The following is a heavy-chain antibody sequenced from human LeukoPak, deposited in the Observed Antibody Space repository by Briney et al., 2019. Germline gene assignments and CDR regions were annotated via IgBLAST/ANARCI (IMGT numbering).Heavy chain of an antibody. CDR3: ARVRGLGVVSPYFDY. D-gene: IGHD3-10*01. Sequence: SETLSLTCTVSGGSISSYYWTWVRPPPGKGLEWLGCIRYSGSTSYNPSLKSRVTISLDTSKTQSSLKLSSVTAADTAVYYCARVRGLGVVSPYFDYWGQGNLVTVSS. CDR1: GGSISSYY. V-gene: IGHV4-59*08. J-gene: IGHJ4*02. CDR2: IRYSGST.